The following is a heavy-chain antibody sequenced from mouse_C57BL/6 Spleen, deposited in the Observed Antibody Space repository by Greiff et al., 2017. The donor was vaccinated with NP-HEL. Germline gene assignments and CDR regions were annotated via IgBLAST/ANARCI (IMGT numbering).Heavy chain of an antibody. CDR3: ARWEHSSGGAMDY. CDR2: IAPNSGGT. V-gene: IGHV1-72*01. J-gene: IGHJ4*01. CDR1: GYTFTSYW. D-gene: IGHD3-1*01. Sequence: QVQLQQPGAELVKPGASVKLSCKASGYTFTSYWMHWVKQRPGRGLEWIGRIAPNSGGTKYNEKFKSKATLTVDKPSSTAYMQLSSLTSEDSAVYYCARWEHSSGGAMDYWGQGTSVTVSS.